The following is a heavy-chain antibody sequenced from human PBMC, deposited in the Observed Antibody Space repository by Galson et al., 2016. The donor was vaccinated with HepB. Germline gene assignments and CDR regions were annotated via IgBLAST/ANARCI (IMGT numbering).Heavy chain of an antibody. V-gene: IGHV3-7*01. CDR1: GFTVSSNY. J-gene: IGHJ6*02. CDR3: ATGGGRRSKYYGMDV. Sequence: SLRLSCAASGFTVSSNYMSWVRQVPGKGLEWVANINQDGSPKSYADSVKGRFTISRDNAKNTLYLQMNSLSAEDTAVYYCATGGGRRSKYYGMDVWGHGTMVTVSS. D-gene: IGHD1-26*01. CDR2: INQDGSPK.